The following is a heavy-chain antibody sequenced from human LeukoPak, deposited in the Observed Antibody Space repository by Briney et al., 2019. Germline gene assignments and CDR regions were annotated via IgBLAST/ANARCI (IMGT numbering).Heavy chain of an antibody. V-gene: IGHV3-21*04. D-gene: IGHD2-21*02. CDR3: AKPAVVTATLYAFDI. J-gene: IGHJ3*02. CDR2: ISSMSDYK. CDR1: GFTFSSYS. Sequence: GGSLRLSCAASGFTFSSYSMNWVRQAPGKGLEWVSSISSMSDYKYYADSVKGRFTISRDDAKNSLYLQMNSLRAEDTAVYYCAKPAVVTATLYAFDIWGQGTMVTVSS.